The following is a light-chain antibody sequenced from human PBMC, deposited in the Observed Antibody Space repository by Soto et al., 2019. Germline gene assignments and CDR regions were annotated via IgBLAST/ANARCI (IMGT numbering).Light chain of an antibody. V-gene: IGKV3-15*01. Sequence: DIVMTQSPATLCVSPGERATLTCRASQSVSSNLAWYQQKPGQAPRLLIYGSSTRATGVPPRFSGSAAGTEFTLTISSLQSEDFGVYYCQQYNDWPRTFGQGTRLEIK. CDR1: QSVSSN. CDR2: GSS. CDR3: QQYNDWPRT. J-gene: IGKJ5*01.